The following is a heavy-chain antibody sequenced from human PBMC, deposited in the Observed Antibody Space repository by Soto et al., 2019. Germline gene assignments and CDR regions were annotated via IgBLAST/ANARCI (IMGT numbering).Heavy chain of an antibody. Sequence: EVQLLESGGGLVQPGGSLRLSCAASGFTFSTYAMSWVRQAPRKGLEWVSAISGSGGSTYYADSVKGRFTISRDNSKNTLYLQMNSLRAEDTAVYYCAKGRRIAVAGGVSGYWGQGTLVTVSS. CDR3: AKGRRIAVAGGVSGY. CDR1: GFTFSTYA. D-gene: IGHD6-19*01. CDR2: ISGSGGST. V-gene: IGHV3-23*01. J-gene: IGHJ4*02.